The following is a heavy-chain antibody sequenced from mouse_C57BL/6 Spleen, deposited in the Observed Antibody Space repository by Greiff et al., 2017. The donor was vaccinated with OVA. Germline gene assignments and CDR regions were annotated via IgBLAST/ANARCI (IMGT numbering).Heavy chain of an antibody. J-gene: IGHJ4*01. CDR1: GYTITSYW. CDR3: ARKGPSKDY. Sequence: VQLQQPGAELVKPGASVKLSCTASGYTITSYWMHWVKQRPGQGLEWIGMIHPNSGSTNYHEKFKSKATLTVDKSSSTAYMQLSSLTSEDSAVYYCARKGPSKDYWGQGTSVTVSS. V-gene: IGHV1-64*01. CDR2: IHPNSGST.